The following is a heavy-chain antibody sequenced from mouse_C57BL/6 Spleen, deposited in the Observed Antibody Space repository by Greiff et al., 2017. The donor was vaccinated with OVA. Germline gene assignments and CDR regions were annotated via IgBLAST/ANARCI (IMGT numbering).Heavy chain of an antibody. J-gene: IGHJ2*01. CDR3: ARDGAGAFDY. Sequence: EVQLKESGPGLVKPSQSLSLTCSVTGYSITSGYYWNWIRQFPGNKLEWMGYISYDGSNNYNPSLKNRISITRDTSKNQFFLKLNSVTTEDTATYYCARDGAGAFDYWGQGTTLTVSS. V-gene: IGHV3-6*01. CDR1: GYSITSGYY. CDR2: ISYDGSN. D-gene: IGHD3-3*01.